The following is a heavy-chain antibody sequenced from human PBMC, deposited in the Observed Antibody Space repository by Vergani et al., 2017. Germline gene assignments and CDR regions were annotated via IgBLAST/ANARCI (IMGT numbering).Heavy chain of an antibody. CDR3: ARTGLYDLWSNYYYYMDV. V-gene: IGHV4-39*01. J-gene: IGHJ6*03. CDR2: IYYSGST. CDR1: GGSISSSSYY. Sequence: QLQLQESGPGLVKPSETLSLTCTVSGGSISSSSYYWGWIRQPPGKGLEWIGSIYYSGSTYYNPSLKSRVTISVDTSKNQFSLKLSSVTAADTAVYYCARTGLYDLWSNYYYYMDVWGKGTTVTVSS. D-gene: IGHD3-3*01.